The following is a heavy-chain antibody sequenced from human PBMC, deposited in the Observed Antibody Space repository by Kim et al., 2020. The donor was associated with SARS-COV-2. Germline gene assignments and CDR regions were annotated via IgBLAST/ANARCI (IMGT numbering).Heavy chain of an antibody. CDR2: IYYSGST. Sequence: SETLYLTCTVSGGSISSGGYYWSWIRQHPGKGLEWIGYIYYSGSTYYNPSLKSRVTISVDTSKNQFSLKLSSVTAADTAVYYCARVITMIVVVTPKYNWFDPWGQGTLVTVSS. V-gene: IGHV4-31*03. CDR3: ARVITMIVVVTPKYNWFDP. D-gene: IGHD3-22*01. CDR1: GGSISSGGYY. J-gene: IGHJ5*02.